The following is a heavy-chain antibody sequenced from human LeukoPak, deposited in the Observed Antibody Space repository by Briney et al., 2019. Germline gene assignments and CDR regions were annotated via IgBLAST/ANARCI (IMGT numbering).Heavy chain of an antibody. D-gene: IGHD4-17*01. J-gene: IGHJ4*02. Sequence: GGSLRLSCAASGFTFSNYEMNWVRQAPGKGLEWVSYITSSGSIMYYPDSVKGRFTISRDNAKNSLYLQMNSLRAEDTAVYYCAREGDYGDSDYWGQGTLVTVSS. V-gene: IGHV3-48*03. CDR1: GFTFSNYE. CDR3: AREGDYGDSDY. CDR2: ITSSGSIM.